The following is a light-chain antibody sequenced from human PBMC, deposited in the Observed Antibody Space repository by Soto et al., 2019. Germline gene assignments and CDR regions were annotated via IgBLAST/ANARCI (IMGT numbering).Light chain of an antibody. CDR2: DAS. J-gene: IGKJ4*01. Sequence: EIVLTQSPATLSLSPGERATLSCRASQRVSSYLAWYQQKPGQAPRLLISDASNRATGIPARFSGSGSGTDFTLTISSLEPEDFAVYYCQQRSNWPPTFGGGTKVEIK. V-gene: IGKV3-11*01. CDR1: QRVSSY. CDR3: QQRSNWPPT.